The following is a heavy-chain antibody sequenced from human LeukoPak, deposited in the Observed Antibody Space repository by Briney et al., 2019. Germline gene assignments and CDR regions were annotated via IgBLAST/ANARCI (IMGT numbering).Heavy chain of an antibody. J-gene: IGHJ4*02. Sequence: GGSLRLSCAASGFTFSSYAMSWVRQAPGKGLEWVSAISGSGGSTYYADSVKGRSTISRDNSKNTLYLQMNSLRAEDTAVYYCAKDRLGGIVVVPAAILDYWGQGTLVTVSS. CDR3: AKDRLGGIVVVPAAILDY. CDR1: GFTFSSYA. V-gene: IGHV3-23*01. CDR2: ISGSGGST. D-gene: IGHD2-2*01.